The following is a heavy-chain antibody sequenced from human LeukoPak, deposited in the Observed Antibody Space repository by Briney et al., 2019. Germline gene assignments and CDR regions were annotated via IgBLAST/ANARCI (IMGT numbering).Heavy chain of an antibody. CDR1: GFTFSSYA. CDR3: AMPREQLLPPTNFDY. J-gene: IGHJ4*02. Sequence: PGGSLRLSCAASGFTFSSYAMSWVRQAPGKGLEWVSAISGSGGSTYYADSVKGRFTISRDNSKNTLYLQMNSLRAEDTAVYYCAMPREQLLPPTNFDYWGQGTLVTVSS. CDR2: ISGSGGST. D-gene: IGHD6-6*01. V-gene: IGHV3-23*01.